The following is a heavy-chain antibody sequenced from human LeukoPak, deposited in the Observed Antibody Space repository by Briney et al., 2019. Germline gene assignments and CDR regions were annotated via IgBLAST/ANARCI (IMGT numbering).Heavy chain of an antibody. J-gene: IGHJ4*02. CDR2: ISSSSSYI. CDR3: ARDLLFGGFFPTVGD. D-gene: IGHD4-23*01. Sequence: GGSLRLSCAASGSTFSSYSMNWVRQAPGKGLEWVSSISSSSSYIYYADSVKGRFTISRDNAKNPLYLQMNSLRAEDTAVYYCARDLLFGGFFPTVGDWGQGALVTVSS. V-gene: IGHV3-21*01. CDR1: GSTFSSYS.